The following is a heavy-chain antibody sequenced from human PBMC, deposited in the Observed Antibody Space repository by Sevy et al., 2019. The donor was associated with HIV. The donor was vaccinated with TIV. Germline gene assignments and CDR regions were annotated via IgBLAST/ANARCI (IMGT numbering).Heavy chain of an antibody. CDR1: GFNFNKHF. Sequence: GGSLRLSCVGSGFNFNKHFMVWVRQAPGRGLQWVSSISSGSGYIFYSDSVGGRFTISRDNAKNSLFLEMNNLGVEDTAVYYCTREASAAGTSFGLDVWGQGTTVTVSS. D-gene: IGHD6-13*01. V-gene: IGHV3-21*01. CDR3: TREASAAGTSFGLDV. CDR2: ISSGSGYI. J-gene: IGHJ6*02.